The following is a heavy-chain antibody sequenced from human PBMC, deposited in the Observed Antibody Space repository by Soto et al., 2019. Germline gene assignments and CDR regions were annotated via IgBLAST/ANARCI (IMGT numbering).Heavy chain of an antibody. V-gene: IGHV3-15*07. Sequence: GGSLRLSCAASGFTFSNAWINWVRQAPGKGLEWVGRIKSKTDGGTTDYAAPVKGRFTISRDDSKNTLYLQMNSLKTEDTAVFYFTGLPCTNGVCPNNYYYYRDVWGKGTRVTVSS. D-gene: IGHD2-8*01. J-gene: IGHJ6*03. CDR2: IKSKTDGGTT. CDR3: TGLPCTNGVCPNNYYYYRDV. CDR1: GFTFSNAW.